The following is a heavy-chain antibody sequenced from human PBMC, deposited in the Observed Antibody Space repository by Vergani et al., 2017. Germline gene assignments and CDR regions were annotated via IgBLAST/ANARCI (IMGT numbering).Heavy chain of an antibody. CDR3: AKNGVLLWFGELSN. CDR1: GFTLSSHA. V-gene: IGHV3-43D*03. CDR2: ISWDGGST. D-gene: IGHD3-10*01. J-gene: IGHJ4*02. Sequence: VQLEESGGGVVQPGRSLRLSCAGSGFTLSSHAMHWVRQAPGKGLEWVSLISWDGGSTYYADSVKGRFTISRDNSKNSLYLQMNSLRAEDTALYYCAKNGVLLWFGELSNWGQGTLVTVSS.